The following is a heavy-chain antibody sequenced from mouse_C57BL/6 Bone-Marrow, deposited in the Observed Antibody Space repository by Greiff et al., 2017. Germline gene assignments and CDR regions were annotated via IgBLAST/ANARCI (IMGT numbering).Heavy chain of an antibody. CDR3: TTPPRGPYFDY. Sequence: VQLQQSGAELVRPGASVKLSCTASGFNIKDDYMHWVKQRPEQGLEWIGWIDPENGDTEYASKFQGKATITADTSSNTAYLQLSSLTSEDTAVYYCTTPPRGPYFDYWGQGTTLTVSS. V-gene: IGHV14-4*01. J-gene: IGHJ2*01. CDR1: GFNIKDDY. D-gene: IGHD6-1*01. CDR2: IDPENGDT.